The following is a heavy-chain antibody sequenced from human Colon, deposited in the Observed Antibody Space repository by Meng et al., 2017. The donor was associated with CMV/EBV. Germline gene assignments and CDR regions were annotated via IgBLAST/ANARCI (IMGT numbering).Heavy chain of an antibody. D-gene: IGHD3-10*01. CDR3: APITVVPGVLSLDV. J-gene: IGHJ6*02. CDR2: ISSGGATT. V-gene: IGHV3-74*01. Sequence: GESLKISCAASGFTFSNYWMHWVRQAPGKGLVWVSRISSGGATTNYADSVRGRFTVSRDNAKKMLYLQMNSLRAEDTAVYFCAPITVVPGVLSLDVWGLGTPVTVSS. CDR1: GFTFSNYW.